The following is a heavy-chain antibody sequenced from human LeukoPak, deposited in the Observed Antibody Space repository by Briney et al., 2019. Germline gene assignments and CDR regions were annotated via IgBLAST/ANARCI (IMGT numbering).Heavy chain of an antibody. CDR1: GFTFSTFA. V-gene: IGHV3-23*01. D-gene: IGHD4-17*01. J-gene: IGHJ3*02. CDR2: ISGSGDST. CDR3: AKEAAVTDAFDI. Sequence: GGSLRLSCAASGFTFSTFAMNWVRQAPGKGLEWVSAISGSGDSTYFGDSVKGRFTISRDNSKNTLYLQMNSLRAEDTAVYYCAKEAAVTDAFDIWGQGTMVTVSS.